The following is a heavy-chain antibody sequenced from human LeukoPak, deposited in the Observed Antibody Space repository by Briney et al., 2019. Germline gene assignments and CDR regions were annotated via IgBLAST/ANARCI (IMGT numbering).Heavy chain of an antibody. CDR2: IIPILGIA. CDR3: ATRDSSGYSDY. V-gene: IGHV1-69*04. J-gene: IGHJ4*02. Sequence: ASVKVPCKASGGTFSSYAISWVRQAPGLGLEWMGRIIPILGIANYAQKFQGRVTITADKSTSTAYMELSSLRSEDTAVYYCATRDSSGYSDYWGQGTLVTVSS. D-gene: IGHD3-22*01. CDR1: GGTFSSYA.